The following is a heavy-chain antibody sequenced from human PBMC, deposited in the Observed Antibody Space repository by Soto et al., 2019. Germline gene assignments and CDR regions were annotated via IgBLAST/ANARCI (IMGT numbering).Heavy chain of an antibody. J-gene: IGHJ3*02. Sequence: GGSLRLSCAASGFTFSSYAMSWVRQAPGKGLEWVSAISGSGGSTYYADSVKGRFTISRDNSKNTLYLQMNSLRAEDTAVYYCAKRSYGSGSRTDAFDIWGQGTMVTVSS. V-gene: IGHV3-23*01. CDR1: GFTFSSYA. CDR3: AKRSYGSGSRTDAFDI. CDR2: ISGSGGST. D-gene: IGHD3-10*01.